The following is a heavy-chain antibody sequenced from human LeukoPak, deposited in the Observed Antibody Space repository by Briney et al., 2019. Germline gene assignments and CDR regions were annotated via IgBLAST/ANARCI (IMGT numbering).Heavy chain of an antibody. D-gene: IGHD3-22*01. J-gene: IGHJ4*01. CDR1: GGSISSYY. CDR2: IYYSGST. CDR3: ARGVYSSSGYYSDY. V-gene: IGHV4-59*01. Sequence: PSETLSLTCTVSGGSISSYYWSWIRQPPGKGLEWIGYIYYSGSTNYNPSLKSRVTISVDTSKNQFSLKLSSVTAADTAVYYCARGVYSSSGYYSDYWGQGTLVTVSS.